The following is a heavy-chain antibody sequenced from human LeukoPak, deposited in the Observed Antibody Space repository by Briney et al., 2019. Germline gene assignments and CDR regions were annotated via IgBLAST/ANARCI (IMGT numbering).Heavy chain of an antibody. CDR2: INGDGRNI. CDR3: TRDLMDYDVSTGLHHYYMDV. Sequence: HPGGSLRLSCVASGFTFSSYWMHWVRQDPTKGLVWVSRINGDGRNINYADSVRGRFTISRDNAKNTLYLQMNTLRVEDTAVYYCTRDLMDYDVSTGLHHYYMDVWGQGTTVTVSS. CDR1: GFTFSSYW. D-gene: IGHD3-9*01. J-gene: IGHJ6*02. V-gene: IGHV3-74*01.